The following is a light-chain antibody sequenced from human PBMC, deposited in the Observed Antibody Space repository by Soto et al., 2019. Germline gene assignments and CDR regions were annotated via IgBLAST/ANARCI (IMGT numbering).Light chain of an antibody. J-gene: IGKJ4*01. V-gene: IGKV1-9*01. CDR3: LQLNRYPLT. CDR2: AAS. CDR1: QSISSY. Sequence: DIQMTQSPSSLSASVGDRVTITCRASQSISSYLNWYQQKPGKAPKLLIYAASTFQSGVPSRFSGSGSSTDFSLTIRALQPDDFATYYCLQLNRYPLTFGGGTKADIK.